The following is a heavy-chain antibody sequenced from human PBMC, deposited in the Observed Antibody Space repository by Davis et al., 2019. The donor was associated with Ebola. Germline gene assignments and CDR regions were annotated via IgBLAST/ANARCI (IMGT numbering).Heavy chain of an antibody. CDR3: ARGWNYYDSGGYYSWFDP. CDR2: INPSDAST. Sequence: AASVKVSCKASGYTFTSYYMHWVRQAPGQGLEWMGIINPSDASTSYAQKFQGRVTMTRDTSTSTVYMELSSLRSEDTAVYYCARGWNYYDSGGYYSWFDPWGQGNLVTVSS. CDR1: GYTFTSYY. V-gene: IGHV1-46*01. D-gene: IGHD3-22*01. J-gene: IGHJ5*02.